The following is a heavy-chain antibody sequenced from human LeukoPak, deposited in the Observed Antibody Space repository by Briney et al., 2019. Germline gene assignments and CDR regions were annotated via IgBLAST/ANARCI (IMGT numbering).Heavy chain of an antibody. CDR3: ARDYSARIAVAYDAFDI. CDR2: ISHSGST. D-gene: IGHD6-19*01. J-gene: IGHJ3*02. V-gene: IGHV4-34*01. CDR1: GGSFSGYY. Sequence: SETLSLTCAVYGGSFSGYYWSWIRQPPGKGLEWIGEISHSGSTNYNPSLKSRVTISVDTSKNQFSLKLTSVTAADTAVYYCARDYSARIAVAYDAFDIWGQGTMVTVSS.